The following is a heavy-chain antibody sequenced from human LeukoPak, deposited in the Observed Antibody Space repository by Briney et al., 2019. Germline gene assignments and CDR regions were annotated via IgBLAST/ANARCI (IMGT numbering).Heavy chain of an antibody. J-gene: IGHJ6*02. V-gene: IGHV4-34*01. CDR2: INHSGGT. CDR1: GGSLSGVY. CDR3: ATTRPGPTYFYYGLGV. D-gene: IGHD4-17*01. Sequence: SETLSLTCAVYGGSLSGVYWSWIRQPPGKGLEWIGEINHSGGTNFNPSLKSRVTISVDTSKSHFSLRLSSVTGADTAVYYCATTRPGPTYFYYGLGVWGQGTTVTVSS.